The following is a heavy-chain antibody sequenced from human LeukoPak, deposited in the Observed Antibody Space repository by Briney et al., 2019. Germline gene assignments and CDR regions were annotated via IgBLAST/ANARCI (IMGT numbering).Heavy chain of an antibody. CDR2: INPNSGGT. CDR3: ARVTMVRGVILGG. CDR1: GYTFTGHY. Sequence: ASVKVSCKASGYTFTGHYMHWVRQAPGQGLEWMGWINPNSGGTNYAQKFQGRVTMTRDTSISTAYMELSRLRSDDTAVYYCARVTMVRGVILGGWGQGTLVTVSS. D-gene: IGHD3-10*01. V-gene: IGHV1-2*02. J-gene: IGHJ4*02.